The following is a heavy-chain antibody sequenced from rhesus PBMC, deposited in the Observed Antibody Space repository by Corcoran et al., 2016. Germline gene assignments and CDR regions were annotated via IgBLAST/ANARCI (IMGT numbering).Heavy chain of an antibody. V-gene: IGHV4S14*01. Sequence: QVQLQESGPGLVKPSETLSLTCAVSGYSISSGYYWGWIRQPPGKGLGWIGSIYGGGGSNSLNPALKSRVTLSVDTSKNQFSRKLSSVTAADTAVYYCAREGPYSSGWAPFDYWGQGVLVTVSS. J-gene: IGHJ4*01. CDR3: AREGPYSSGWAPFDY. D-gene: IGHD6-31*01. CDR1: GYSISSGYY. CDR2: IYGGGGSN.